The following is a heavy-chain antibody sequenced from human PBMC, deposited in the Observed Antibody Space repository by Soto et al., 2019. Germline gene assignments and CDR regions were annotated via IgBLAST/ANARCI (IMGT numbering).Heavy chain of an antibody. CDR1: GASLPIGGSS. D-gene: IGHD2-2*01. CDR2: VYHTGGT. Sequence: PSETLSLTCTLSGASLPIGGSSWAWFRHTPGKGLGWIGYVYHTGGTYYNPSLGSRVNISVDTSKNQFSLELTSVTAADTAVYYCARDGSSTANWLDPWVQGLLVTVAS. CDR3: ARDGSSTANWLDP. V-gene: IGHV4-31*03. J-gene: IGHJ5*02.